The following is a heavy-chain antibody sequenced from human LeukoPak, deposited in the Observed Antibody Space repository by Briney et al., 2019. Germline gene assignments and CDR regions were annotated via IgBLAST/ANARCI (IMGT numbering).Heavy chain of an antibody. CDR2: INHSGST. CDR3: ARARYGSGSSDFDY. CDR1: GGSFSGYY. D-gene: IGHD3-10*01. J-gene: IGHJ4*02. V-gene: IGHV4-34*01. Sequence: PSETLSLTCAVYGGSFSGYYWSWIRQPPGKGLEWIGEINHSGSTNYNPSLKSRVTISVDTSKNQFSLKLSSVTAADTAVYYCARARYGSGSSDFDYRGQGTLVTVSS.